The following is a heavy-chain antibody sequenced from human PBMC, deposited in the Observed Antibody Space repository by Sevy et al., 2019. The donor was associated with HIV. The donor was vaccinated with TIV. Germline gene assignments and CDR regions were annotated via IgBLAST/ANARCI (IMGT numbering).Heavy chain of an antibody. Sequence: GGSLRLSCVVSGFTFRSYTMTWVRQAPGKGLEWVSTITGSGDKIYYADSVKGCFTISRDNSRNTLYLQMSSLRAADTAVYYCAKGPDYYASSGTPLDYWGQGTLVTVSS. CDR1: GFTFRSYT. CDR3: AKGPDYYASSGTPLDY. V-gene: IGHV3-23*01. D-gene: IGHD3-22*01. CDR2: ITGSGDKI. J-gene: IGHJ4*02.